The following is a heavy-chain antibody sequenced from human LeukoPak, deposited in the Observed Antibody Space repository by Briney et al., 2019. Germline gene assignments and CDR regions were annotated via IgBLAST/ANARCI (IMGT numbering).Heavy chain of an antibody. V-gene: IGHV3-30*18. J-gene: IGHJ4*02. Sequence: GSLRLSCAASGFTFSSYGMHWVRQAPGKGLEWVAVISYDGSNKYYADSVKGRFTISRDNSKNTLYLQMNSLRAEDTAVYYCAKDPVAGSPYDDYWGQGTLVTVSS. CDR1: GFTFSSYG. D-gene: IGHD6-13*01. CDR2: ISYDGSNK. CDR3: AKDPVAGSPYDDY.